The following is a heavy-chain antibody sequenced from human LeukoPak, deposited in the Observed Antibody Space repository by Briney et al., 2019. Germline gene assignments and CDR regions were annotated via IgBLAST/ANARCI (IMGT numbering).Heavy chain of an antibody. D-gene: IGHD6-13*01. V-gene: IGHV4-34*01. CDR2: INHSGST. CDR1: GGSFSGYY. CDR3: ARGRGQYSSSPFDP. J-gene: IGHJ5*02. Sequence: SETLSLTCAVYGGSFSGYYWSWIRQPPGKGLEWIGEINHSGSTNYNPSLKSRVTISVDTSKNQFFLKLSSVTAADTAVYYCARGRGQYSSSPFDPWGQGTLVTVSS.